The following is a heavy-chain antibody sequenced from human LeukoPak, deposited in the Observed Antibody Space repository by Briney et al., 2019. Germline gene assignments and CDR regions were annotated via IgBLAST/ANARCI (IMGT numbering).Heavy chain of an antibody. J-gene: IGHJ5*02. CDR1: GGSISSGGYY. CDR2: IYYSGST. D-gene: IGHD3-10*01. Sequence: SETLSLTCTVSGGSISSGGYYWSWIRQHPGKGLEWIGYIYYSGSTYYNPSLKSRVTISVDTSKNQFSLKLSSVTAADTAVYYCARGYGSGSYYNWFDPWGQGTLVTVSS. V-gene: IGHV4-31*03. CDR3: ARGYGSGSYYNWFDP.